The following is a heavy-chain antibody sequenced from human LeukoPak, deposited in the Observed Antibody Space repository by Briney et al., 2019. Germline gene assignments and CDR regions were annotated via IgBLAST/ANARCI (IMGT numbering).Heavy chain of an antibody. CDR3: AKAYKADY. Sequence: GGSLRLSSAASGFTFSSYAMSWVRQAPGKGLEWVSAISGSGGGGSTYYADSVKGRFTISRDNSKNTLYLQVNSLGAEDTAIYYCAKAYKADYWGQGTLVTVSS. CDR2: ISGSGGGGST. J-gene: IGHJ4*02. D-gene: IGHD1-14*01. V-gene: IGHV3-23*01. CDR1: GFTFSSYA.